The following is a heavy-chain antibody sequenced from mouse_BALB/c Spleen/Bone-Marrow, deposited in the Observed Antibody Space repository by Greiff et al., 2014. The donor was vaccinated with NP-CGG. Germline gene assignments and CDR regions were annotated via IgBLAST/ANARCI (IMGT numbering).Heavy chain of an antibody. V-gene: IGHV1-18*01. CDR3: ARPGRYDGAWFAY. Sequence: EVQLQQSGPELVKPGASMKISCEASGYSFTVYTMNWVRQSHGKNLEWIGLINPYNGGTIYNQKFKGKATLTVDKSSSTAYMELLSLTSEDSAVYYCARPGRYDGAWFAYWGQGTLVTVSA. D-gene: IGHD2-14*01. CDR1: GYSFTVYT. J-gene: IGHJ3*01. CDR2: INPYNGGT.